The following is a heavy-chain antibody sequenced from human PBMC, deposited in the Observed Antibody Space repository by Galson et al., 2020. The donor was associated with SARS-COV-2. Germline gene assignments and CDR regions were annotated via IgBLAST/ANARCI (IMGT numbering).Heavy chain of an antibody. Sequence: ASVKVSCKASGYTFTSYDINWVRQATGQGLEWMGWMNPNSGNTGHAQKFQGRVTMTRNTSISTAYMELSSLRSEDTAVYYCARGYDILTGYRFDYWGQGTLVTVSS. CDR2: MNPNSGNT. J-gene: IGHJ4*02. CDR1: GYTFTSYD. V-gene: IGHV1-8*01. CDR3: ARGYDILTGYRFDY. D-gene: IGHD3-9*01.